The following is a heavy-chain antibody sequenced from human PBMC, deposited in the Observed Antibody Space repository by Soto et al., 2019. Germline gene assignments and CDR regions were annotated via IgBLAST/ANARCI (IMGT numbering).Heavy chain of an antibody. Sequence: SETLSLTCTVSGGSVTSTTYYWTWIRQPPGKGLEWIGSIFYSGSTYYNTSLKSRVTISVDTSKNQFSLKLSSAAAADTALYYYDSSGYDFPLVYWGQGTLVTVSS. CDR2: IFYSGST. J-gene: IGHJ4*02. CDR3: DSSGYDFPLVY. D-gene: IGHD3-22*01. CDR1: GGSVTSTTYY. V-gene: IGHV4-39*01.